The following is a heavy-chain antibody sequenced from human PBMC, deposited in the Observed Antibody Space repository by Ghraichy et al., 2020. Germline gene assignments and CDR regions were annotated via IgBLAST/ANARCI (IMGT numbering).Heavy chain of an antibody. D-gene: IGHD1-26*01. J-gene: IGHJ5*02. CDR2: VFHNGNT. CDR3: ARRFGYSGSCDP. Sequence: SETLSLTCSVSGASVGSNSFYWAWIRQPPGKGLAGIGRVFHNGNTYYSPSLNSRVTISVDTSKNQFSLKLNSVTAADTAVYFCARRFGYSGSCDPWGQGTLVTVSS. V-gene: IGHV4-39*01. CDR1: GASVGSNSFY.